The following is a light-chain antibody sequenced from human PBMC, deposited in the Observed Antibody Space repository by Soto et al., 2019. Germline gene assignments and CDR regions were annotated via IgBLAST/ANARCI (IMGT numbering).Light chain of an antibody. Sequence: SYELTQPPSVSVAPEKTARITCGGNNIGSKRVHWYRQKPGQAPVLVIYYDSDRPSGIPERFSGSNSGNTATLTISRVEAGDEADYYCQVWDITTDHNVFGTGTKDTVL. V-gene: IGLV3-21*04. CDR2: YDS. CDR1: NIGSKR. CDR3: QVWDITTDHNV. J-gene: IGLJ1*01.